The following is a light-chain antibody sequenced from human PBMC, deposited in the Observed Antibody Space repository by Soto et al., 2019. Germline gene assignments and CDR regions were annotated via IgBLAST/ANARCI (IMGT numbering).Light chain of an antibody. CDR1: SSDVGAYNY. CDR3: SSYTSATTYV. V-gene: IGLV2-14*01. J-gene: IGLJ1*01. Sequence: QSALTQPASVSGSPGQSITISCTGTSSDVGAYNYASWYQQYPGEAPKVIIYDVSHRPAGVSNRFSGSKSGNTASLTISGLQTQDEADYYCSSYTSATTYVFGTGTKVTVL. CDR2: DVS.